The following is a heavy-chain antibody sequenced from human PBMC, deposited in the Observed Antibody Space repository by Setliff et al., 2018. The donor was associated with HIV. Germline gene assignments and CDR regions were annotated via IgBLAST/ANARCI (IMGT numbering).Heavy chain of an antibody. CDR1: GGSTKSSSDY. D-gene: IGHD3-10*01. CDR3: ATSAESGFGIHWGVFNI. Sequence: PSETLSLTCTVSGGSTKSSSDYWGWIRQPPGKGLEWIGTIYYSGSTYYNPSLKSRVTISVETSKNQFSLKLKSVTAADTAVYYRATSAESGFGIHWGVFNIWGQGTRVTVSS. V-gene: IGHV4-39*01. J-gene: IGHJ3*02. CDR2: IYYSGST.